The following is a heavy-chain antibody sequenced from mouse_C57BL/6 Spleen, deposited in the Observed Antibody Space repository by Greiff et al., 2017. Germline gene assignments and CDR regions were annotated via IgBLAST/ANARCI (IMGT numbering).Heavy chain of an antibody. CDR1: GYTFTDYE. D-gene: IGHD2-12*01. V-gene: IGHV1-15*01. CDR2: IDPETGGT. Sequence: QVQLKQSGAELVRPGASVTLSCKASGYTFTDYEMHWVKQTPVHGLEWIGAIDPETGGTAYNQKFKGKAILTADKSSITAYMELRSLTSEDSAVYYCLRRVFAYWGQGTLVTVSA. J-gene: IGHJ3*01. CDR3: LRRVFAY.